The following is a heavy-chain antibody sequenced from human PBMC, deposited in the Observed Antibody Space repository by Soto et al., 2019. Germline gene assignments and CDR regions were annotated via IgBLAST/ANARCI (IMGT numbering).Heavy chain of an antibody. Sequence: QVQLQESVPGLVKPSQTLSLTCTVSGASLSINDSYWTWIRQRPGQGLEWIGYINHRGSVYYYPSLKCRATMSVDSFKKQFSLTLASVTAADTAVYYCASELPHARGRYMDVLGPGTPITVAS. CDR1: GASLSINDSY. V-gene: IGHV4-31*03. J-gene: IGHJ6*02. D-gene: IGHD3-16*01. CDR2: INHRGSV. CDR3: ASELPHARGRYMDV.